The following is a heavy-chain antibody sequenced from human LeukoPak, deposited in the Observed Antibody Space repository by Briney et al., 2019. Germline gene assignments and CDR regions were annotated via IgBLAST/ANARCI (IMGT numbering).Heavy chain of an antibody. CDR3: ARDEGLGELSLFLFDY. Sequence: GASVKVSCKASGYTFTSYGISWVRQAPGQGLEWMGWISAYNGNTNYAQKLQGRVTMTTDTSTSTAYMELRSLRSDDTAVYYCARDEGLGELSLFLFDYWGQGTLVTVSS. CDR1: GYTFTSYG. V-gene: IGHV1-18*01. CDR2: ISAYNGNT. D-gene: IGHD3-16*02. J-gene: IGHJ4*02.